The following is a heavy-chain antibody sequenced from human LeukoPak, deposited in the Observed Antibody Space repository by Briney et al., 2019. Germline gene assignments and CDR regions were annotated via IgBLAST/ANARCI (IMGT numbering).Heavy chain of an antibody. J-gene: IGHJ4*02. CDR3: ARGRAAFVF. V-gene: IGHV4-34*01. CDR1: GGSFSGYY. CDR2: INHSGST. D-gene: IGHD6-13*01. Sequence: SETLSLTCAVYGGSFSGYYWSWIRQPPGKGLEWIGEINHSGSTNYNPSLKSRVTISVDTSKNQFSLKLSPVTAADTAVYYCARGRAAFVFWGQGTLVTVSS.